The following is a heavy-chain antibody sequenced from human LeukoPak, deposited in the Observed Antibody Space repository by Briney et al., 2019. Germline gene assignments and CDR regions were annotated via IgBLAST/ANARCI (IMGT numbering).Heavy chain of an antibody. Sequence: ASVKVSCKASGYTFTSYNINWVRQAPGQGLEWVGWISAYNGNTNYAQKLQGRVTMTTDTSTSTAYMELRSLRSDDTAVYYCARALYCSDGSCYGDYWGQGTLVTVSS. CDR3: ARALYCSDGSCYGDY. D-gene: IGHD2-15*01. J-gene: IGHJ4*02. V-gene: IGHV1-18*01. CDR1: GYTFTSYN. CDR2: ISAYNGNT.